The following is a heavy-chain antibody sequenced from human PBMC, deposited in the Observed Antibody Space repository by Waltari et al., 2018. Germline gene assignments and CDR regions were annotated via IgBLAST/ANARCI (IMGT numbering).Heavy chain of an antibody. CDR1: GFTFRNYA. D-gene: IGHD3-16*02. CDR2: ISTSGSSR. CDR3: AKDVISDWEGNYFDH. Sequence: EVQLLESGGGLVQPGGSLRLSCEASGFTFRNYAMAWVRPAPGKGREWVSGISTSGSSRRHAESVKGRFTISRNNSKNTLYLQLNSLRAEDTAKYYCAKDVISDWEGNYFDHWGQGTLVTVSS. J-gene: IGHJ4*02. V-gene: IGHV3-23*01.